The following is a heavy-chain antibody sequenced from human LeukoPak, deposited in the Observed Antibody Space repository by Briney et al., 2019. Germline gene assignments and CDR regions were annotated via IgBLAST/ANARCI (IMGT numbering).Heavy chain of an antibody. Sequence: PSETLSLTCAVSGGSISSGGYSWSWIRQSPGKGLEWLGDIDYTGATKENPSLRSRVSFSLDVPKNEFSLRLTSVTEADTAVYFCATLYCARAGCRNWNLDVWGTGTMVSVSS. CDR2: IDYTGAT. D-gene: IGHD2-8*01. V-gene: IGHV4-61*08. CDR3: ATLYCARAGCRNWNLDV. J-gene: IGHJ6*04. CDR1: GGSISSGGYS.